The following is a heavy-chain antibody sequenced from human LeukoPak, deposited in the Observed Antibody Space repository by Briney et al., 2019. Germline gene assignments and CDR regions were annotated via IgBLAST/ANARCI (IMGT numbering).Heavy chain of an antibody. D-gene: IGHD3-10*01. CDR3: ARDGDASGRSWFDP. CDR1: GNTFTRNY. CDR2: INPSGDSS. V-gene: IGHV1-46*01. Sequence: GASVKVSCKASGNTFTRNYVHWVRQAPGQGLEWMGIINPSGDSSSYAQKFQGRVTLTGDTSTSTVYMELSSLRSEDTAVYYCARDGDASGRSWFDPWGQGTLVTVSS. J-gene: IGHJ5*02.